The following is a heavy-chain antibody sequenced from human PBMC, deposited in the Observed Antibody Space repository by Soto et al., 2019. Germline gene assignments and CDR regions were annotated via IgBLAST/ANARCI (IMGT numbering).Heavy chain of an antibody. J-gene: IGHJ4*02. CDR3: ARVVGIAVDDY. CDR1: GYTFTSYA. D-gene: IGHD6-19*01. Sequence: QVQLVQSGAEVKKPGASVKVSCKASGYTFTSYAMHWVRQAPGQRLELMGWINAGNGNTKYSQKFQGRVTITRDTSASTAYMELSSLRSEDTAVYYCARVVGIAVDDYWGQGTLVTVSS. V-gene: IGHV1-3*01. CDR2: INAGNGNT.